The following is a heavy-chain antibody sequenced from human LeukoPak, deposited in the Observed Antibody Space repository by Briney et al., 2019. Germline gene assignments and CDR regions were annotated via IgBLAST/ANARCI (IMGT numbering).Heavy chain of an antibody. CDR2: ISTSSSYI. CDR1: GFTFSRFN. J-gene: IGHJ4*02. V-gene: IGHV3-21*04. Sequence: GESLRLSCAGSGFTFSRFNMNWVRQAPGKGLEWVASISTSSSYIYYADSLKGRFTISRDNSKNSLYLQMNSLGTEDTALYYCAKLDYSSSQMDYWGQGTLVTVSS. D-gene: IGHD6-13*01. CDR3: AKLDYSSSQMDY.